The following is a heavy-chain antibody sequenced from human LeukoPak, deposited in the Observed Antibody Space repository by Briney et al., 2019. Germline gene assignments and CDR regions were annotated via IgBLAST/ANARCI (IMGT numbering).Heavy chain of an antibody. J-gene: IGHJ3*02. CDR2: IIPIFGIA. CDR1: GGTFSSYA. D-gene: IGHD2-2*03. CDR3: ARASGYCSSTSCHDAFDI. Sequence: SVKVSCKASGGTFSSYAISWVRQAPGQGLEWMGRIIPIFGIANYAQKFLGRVTITADKSTSTAYMELSSLRSEDTAVYYCARASGYCSSTSCHDAFDIWGQGTMVTVSS. V-gene: IGHV1-69*04.